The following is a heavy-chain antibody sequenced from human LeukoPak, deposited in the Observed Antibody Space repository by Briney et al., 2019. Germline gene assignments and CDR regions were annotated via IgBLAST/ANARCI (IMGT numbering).Heavy chain of an antibody. CDR2: IYYSGST. D-gene: IGHD5-24*01. Sequence: PSETLSLTCTVSGGSISSYYWSWIRQPPGKGLEWIGYIYYSGSTNYNPSLKSRVTISVDTSKNEFFLKLSSVTAADTAVYYCARAWRRDGYNYRWFDPWGQGTLVTVSS. V-gene: IGHV4-59*01. CDR3: ARAWRRDGYNYRWFDP. CDR1: GGSISSYY. J-gene: IGHJ5*02.